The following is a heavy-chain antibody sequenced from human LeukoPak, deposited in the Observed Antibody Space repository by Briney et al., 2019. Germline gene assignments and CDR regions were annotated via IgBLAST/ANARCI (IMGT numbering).Heavy chain of an antibody. CDR1: GDSVSSDIAA. Sequence: SQTLSLTCAISGDSVSSDIAAWNWIRQSPSRGLEWLGRTYYRSKWYNDYALSVKSRITINPDTSKNQFSLQLNSVTPEDTAVYYCARDRAPDWNYVNWFDPWGQGTLVTVSS. V-gene: IGHV6-1*01. CDR2: TYYRSKWYN. J-gene: IGHJ5*02. CDR3: ARDRAPDWNYVNWFDP. D-gene: IGHD1-7*01.